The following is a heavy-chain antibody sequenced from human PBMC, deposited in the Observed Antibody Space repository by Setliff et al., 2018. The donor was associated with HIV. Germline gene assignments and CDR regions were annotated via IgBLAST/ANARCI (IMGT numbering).Heavy chain of an antibody. J-gene: IGHJ6*04. V-gene: IGHV3-30*18. Sequence: GGSLRLSCAASEFTVSSNYMSWVHQDPGKGLEWVAVISYDGSNKYYVDSVKGRFTISRDNSKSTLYLHMNSLRAEDTAVYYCAKDVYYDSSGYPIDAWGKGTTVTVSS. CDR2: ISYDGSNK. CDR1: EFTVSSNY. CDR3: AKDVYYDSSGYPIDA. D-gene: IGHD3-22*01.